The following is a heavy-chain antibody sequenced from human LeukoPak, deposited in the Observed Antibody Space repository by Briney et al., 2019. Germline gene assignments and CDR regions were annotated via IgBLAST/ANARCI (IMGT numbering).Heavy chain of an antibody. V-gene: IGHV3-48*01. D-gene: IGHD3-22*01. CDR2: IAWDTVTI. J-gene: IGHJ4*02. CDR1: EFTFSGYS. Sequence: PGGSLRLSCVASEFTFSGYSMNWVRQAPGRGLEWVSYIAWDTVTIYYADSVKGRFTISRDNSKNTLYLQMNSLRAEDTAVYYCAREKIDGGSGYFFDYWGQGTLVTVSS. CDR3: AREKIDGGSGYFFDY.